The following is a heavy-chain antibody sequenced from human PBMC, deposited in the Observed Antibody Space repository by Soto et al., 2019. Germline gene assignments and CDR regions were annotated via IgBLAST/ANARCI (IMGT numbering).Heavy chain of an antibody. CDR1: GGSISSGGYY. CDR2: IYYSGSA. CDR3: ARDQAGLFDY. Sequence: PSETLSLTCTVSGGSISSGGYYWSWIRQHPGKGLEWIGYIYYSGSAYYNPSLKSRVTISVDTSKNQFSLKLSSVTAADTAVYYCARDQAGLFDYWGQGTLVTVSS. J-gene: IGHJ4*02. V-gene: IGHV4-31*03.